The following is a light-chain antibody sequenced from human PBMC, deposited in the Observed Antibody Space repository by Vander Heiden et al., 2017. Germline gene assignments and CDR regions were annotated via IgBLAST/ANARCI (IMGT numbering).Light chain of an antibody. CDR3: RQALQTPYT. V-gene: IGKV2-28*01. J-gene: IGKJ2*01. CDR2: LGS. CDR1: QSLLHSNGYNY. Sequence: DIVMTQSPLSLPVTPGEPASISCRSSQSLLHSNGYNYLDWYLQKPGQSPQLLIYLGSNRASGVPDRFSGSGSGTDFTLKISRVEAEDVGVYYCRQALQTPYTFGHGTKLEIK.